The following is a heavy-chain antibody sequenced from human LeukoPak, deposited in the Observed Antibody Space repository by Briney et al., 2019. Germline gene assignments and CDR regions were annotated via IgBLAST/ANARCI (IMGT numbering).Heavy chain of an antibody. D-gene: IGHD4-17*01. Sequence: GGSLRLSCAASGFTFSSYEMNWVRQAPGKGLEWVSYISSSGSTIYYADSVKGRFTISRDNAKNSLYLQMNSLRAEDTAVYYCARDVGDYVFWGDYYYGMDVWGQGTTVTVSS. CDR1: GFTFSSYE. V-gene: IGHV3-48*03. CDR2: ISSSGSTI. J-gene: IGHJ6*02. CDR3: ARDVGDYVFWGDYYYGMDV.